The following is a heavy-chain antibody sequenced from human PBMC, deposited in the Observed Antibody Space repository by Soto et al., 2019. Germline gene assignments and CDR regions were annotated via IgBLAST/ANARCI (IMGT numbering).Heavy chain of an antibody. CDR2: INTGNGNT. D-gene: IGHD5-12*01. Sequence: QVQLAQSGAEVKKPGASVKVSCKASGITYTTYAIHWVRQAPGQGLEWMGWINTGNGNTRYSQRFQGRVTLTTDTSANTAYMDLSSLTSEDTAVYYCARAISGYVTWGQGTPITVSS. V-gene: IGHV1-3*04. CDR3: ARAISGYVT. J-gene: IGHJ5*02. CDR1: GITYTTYA.